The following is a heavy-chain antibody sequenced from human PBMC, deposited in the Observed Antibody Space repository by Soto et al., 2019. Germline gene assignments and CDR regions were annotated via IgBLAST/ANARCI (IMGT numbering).Heavy chain of an antibody. CDR1: XXTXSSYX. J-gene: IGHJ4*02. V-gene: IGHV1-69*06. Sequence: QVQLVQSGAEVKKPGSSVKVSCXASXXTXSSYXIXXXXQAPXXXLEXMGXXXXIFGTANYAQKFQGRVTITADKSTSTAYMELSSLRSEDTAVYYCARVQLNQWLVPLEFRPTEFDYWGQGTLVTVSS. CDR3: ARVQLNQWLVPLEFRPTEFDY. CDR2: XXXIFGTA. D-gene: IGHD6-19*01.